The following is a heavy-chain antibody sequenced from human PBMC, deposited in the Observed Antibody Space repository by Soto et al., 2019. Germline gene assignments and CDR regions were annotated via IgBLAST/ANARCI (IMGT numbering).Heavy chain of an antibody. CDR3: ATLNAVPAAIEYYYGMDV. J-gene: IGHJ6*02. CDR1: GYTFYSHS. Sequence: GASVKVSCKASGYTFYSHSISWVRQAPGQGLEWMGRINADYGNTQYAQKFRGRVTMTTDTSTTTVYMELTNLRSDDTAVYYCATLNAVPAAIEYYYGMDVWG. V-gene: IGHV1-18*01. D-gene: IGHD2-2*02. CDR2: INADYGNT.